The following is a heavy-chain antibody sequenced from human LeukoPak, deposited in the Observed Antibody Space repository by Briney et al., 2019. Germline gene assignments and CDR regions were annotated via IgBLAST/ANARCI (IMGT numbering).Heavy chain of an antibody. V-gene: IGHV4-59*01. CDR3: ARGVGVVASIDY. D-gene: IGHD5-12*01. J-gene: IGHJ4*02. CDR1: GGSISSYY. Sequence: SETLSLTCTVSGGSISSYYWSWIRQPPGKGLEWIGYIYYSGSTNYNPSLKSRVTISVDTSKNRFSLKLSSVTAADTAMYYCARGVGVVASIDYWGQGTLVTVSS. CDR2: IYYSGST.